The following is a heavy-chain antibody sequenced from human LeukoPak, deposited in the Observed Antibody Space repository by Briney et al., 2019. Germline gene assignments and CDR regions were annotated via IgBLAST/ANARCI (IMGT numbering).Heavy chain of an antibody. J-gene: IGHJ5*02. V-gene: IGHV3-30*18. CDR2: ISYDRSNK. CDR3: AKVGAMWDNWFDP. CDR1: GFTFSSYA. Sequence: GGSLRLSCAASGFTFSSYAMSWVRQAPGKGLEWVAVISYDRSNKYYADSVKGRFTISRDNSKNTLYLQMNSLRAEDTAVYYCAKVGAMWDNWFDPWGQGTLVTVSS. D-gene: IGHD1-26*01.